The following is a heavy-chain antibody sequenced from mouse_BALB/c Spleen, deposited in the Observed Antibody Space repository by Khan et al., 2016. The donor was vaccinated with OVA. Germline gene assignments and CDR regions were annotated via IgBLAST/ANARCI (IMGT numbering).Heavy chain of an antibody. D-gene: IGHD1-1*01. CDR3: TRIYRSDFGY. V-gene: IGHV1-20*01. CDR2: INPHIGET. Sequence: VQLQQSGPELVRPGASVKISCKASGYSFTGYFMNWVMQSHGKSLEWIGRINPHIGETFYNQRFKDKATLTVDESSSTAHLVLRRLTSEDSAVYYCTRIYRSDFGYWGQGTTLTVSS. CDR1: GYSFTGYF. J-gene: IGHJ2*01.